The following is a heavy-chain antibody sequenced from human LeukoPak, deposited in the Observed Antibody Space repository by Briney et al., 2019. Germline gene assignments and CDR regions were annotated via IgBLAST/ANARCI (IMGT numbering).Heavy chain of an antibody. CDR3: ARGPITMVRGVTINWFDP. CDR2: INPSGGNT. V-gene: IGHV1-46*01. CDR1: GYTFTGYY. J-gene: IGHJ5*02. Sequence: GASVKVSCKASGYTFTGYYMHWVRQAPGQGLEWMGIINPSGGNTGYAQKFQGRVTMTRNTSISTAYMELSSLRSEDTAVYYCARGPITMVRGVTINWFDPWGQGTLVTVSS. D-gene: IGHD3-10*01.